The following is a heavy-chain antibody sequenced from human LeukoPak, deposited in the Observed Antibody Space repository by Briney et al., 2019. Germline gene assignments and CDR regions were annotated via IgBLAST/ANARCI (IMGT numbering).Heavy chain of an antibody. CDR1: GGSVTSSSYY. Sequence: TLSLTCSVSGGSVTSSSYYWSWIRQPAGKGLEWIGRIYVTGSTDYNPSLKSRVSMSLDKSRNNFSLQLTSVTAADTATYYCARGSVGPTGKFESWGQGTLVSVSS. D-gene: IGHD1-26*01. J-gene: IGHJ4*02. V-gene: IGHV4-61*02. CDR3: ARGSVGPTGKFES. CDR2: IYVTGST.